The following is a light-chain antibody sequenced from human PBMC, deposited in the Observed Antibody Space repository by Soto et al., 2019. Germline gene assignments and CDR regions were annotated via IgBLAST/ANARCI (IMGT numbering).Light chain of an antibody. CDR3: NSYTSSTAYV. CDR2: EVS. CDR1: SSDVGRYNY. V-gene: IGLV2-14*01. Sequence: QCALTQPASVSGSPGQSITISCTGASSDVGRYNYVSRYQLHPGKAPKLIIYEVSNRPSGVSIRFSRSKSGNTASLTISGLRAEAEADYYCNSYTSSTAYVFGTGTKGTVL. J-gene: IGLJ1*01.